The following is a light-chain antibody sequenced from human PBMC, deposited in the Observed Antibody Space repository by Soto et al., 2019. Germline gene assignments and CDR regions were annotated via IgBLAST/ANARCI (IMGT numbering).Light chain of an antibody. J-gene: IGLJ2*01. Sequence: QSALTQPRSVSGSPGQSVTISCTGTSSDVGGYNYVSWYQQHPGKAPKLMIYDVSKRPSGVPDRFSGSKSGNMASLTISGLQAEDEADYYCCSYAGSYTFGVFGGGTKLTVL. CDR2: DVS. CDR1: SSDVGGYNY. V-gene: IGLV2-11*01. CDR3: CSYAGSYTFGV.